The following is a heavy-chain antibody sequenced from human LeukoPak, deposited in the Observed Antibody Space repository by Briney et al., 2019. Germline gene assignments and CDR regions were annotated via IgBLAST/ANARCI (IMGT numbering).Heavy chain of an antibody. V-gene: IGHV3-74*01. CDR2: LNGDGTST. J-gene: IGHJ3*01. CDR3: AREGWKLESFDV. Sequence: RGGSLSLSREASGFTFSSHWMHWVRPAPARGLVWVSRLNGDGTSTAYAESVECRFNISRDNAKNTMYLQMNSLSVEDTAVYFCAREGWKLESFDVWGQGTMVTVSS. D-gene: IGHD4-23*01. CDR1: GFTFSSHW.